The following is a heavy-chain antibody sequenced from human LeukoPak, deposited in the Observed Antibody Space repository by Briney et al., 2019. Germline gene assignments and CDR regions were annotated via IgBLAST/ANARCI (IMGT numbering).Heavy chain of an antibody. Sequence: PGGSLRLSCAASGSTFSNYGMHWVRQAPGKGLEWVAVIWYDGSNTDYADSVKGRFTISRDNSKNMLYLQMNSLRAEDTALYSCAGAPGRWPNNWFDPWGQGTLVTVSS. CDR3: AGAPGRWPNNWFDP. V-gene: IGHV3-33*01. CDR1: GSTFSNYG. D-gene: IGHD6-13*01. J-gene: IGHJ5*02. CDR2: IWYDGSNT.